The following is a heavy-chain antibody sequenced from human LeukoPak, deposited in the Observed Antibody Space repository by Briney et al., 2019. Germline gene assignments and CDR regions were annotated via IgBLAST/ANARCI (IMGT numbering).Heavy chain of an antibody. CDR1: GGTFSSYA. J-gene: IGHJ4*02. D-gene: IGHD1-1*01. CDR3: ARDLRPQEWNDFDY. Sequence: SVKVSCKAAGGTFSSYAISWVRQAPGQGLEWMGGIIPIFGTANYAQKFQGRVTITADESTSTAYMELSSLRSEDTAVYYCARDLRPQEWNDFDYWGQGTLVTVSS. CDR2: IIPIFGTA. V-gene: IGHV1-69*01.